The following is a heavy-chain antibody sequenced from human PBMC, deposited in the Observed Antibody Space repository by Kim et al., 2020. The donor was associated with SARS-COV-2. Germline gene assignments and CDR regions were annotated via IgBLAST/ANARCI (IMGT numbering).Heavy chain of an antibody. CDR2: ISGSGGST. V-gene: IGHV3-23*01. J-gene: IGHJ4*02. Sequence: GGSLRLSCVVSGFNYSNYAMSWVRQAPGKGLEWVSRISGSGGSTYFVDFVKGRFTISRDNSNNTLYLQMDSLRAEDTALYYCAKLWSTGVVAAIYYCGQG. D-gene: IGHD2-15*01. CDR1: GFNYSNYA. CDR3: AKLWSTGVVAAIYY.